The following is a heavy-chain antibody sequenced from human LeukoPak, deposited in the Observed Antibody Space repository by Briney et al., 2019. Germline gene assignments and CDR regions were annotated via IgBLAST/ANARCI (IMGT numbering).Heavy chain of an antibody. J-gene: IGHJ6*02. CDR2: IYTSGST. CDR1: GGSISGYY. D-gene: IGHD3-10*01. CDR3: ARAVTMVRDYGMDV. Sequence: SETLSLTCTVSGGSISGYYWTWIRQPPGKGLEWIGRIYTSGSTNYNPSLKSRVTMSVDTSKNQFSLKLSSVTAADTAVYYCARAVTMVRDYGMDVWGQGTTVTVSS. V-gene: IGHV4-4*07.